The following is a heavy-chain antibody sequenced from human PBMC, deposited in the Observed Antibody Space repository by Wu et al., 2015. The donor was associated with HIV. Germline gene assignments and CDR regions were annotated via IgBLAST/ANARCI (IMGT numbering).Heavy chain of an antibody. Sequence: HVHLVQSGAEVKKPGASVKVSCKASGYRFTSHGISWVRQAPGQGLEWMGWISTYNGNRNYVQKFQDRVTMTTDTSTSTAYLELRSLRSDDTAVYYCARDISSLYYDTRRGSFDIWGQGTKVTVS. CDR1: GYRFTSHG. V-gene: IGHV1-18*01. J-gene: IGHJ3*02. D-gene: IGHD3-16*01. CDR3: ARDISSLYYDTRRGSFDI. CDR2: ISTYNGNR.